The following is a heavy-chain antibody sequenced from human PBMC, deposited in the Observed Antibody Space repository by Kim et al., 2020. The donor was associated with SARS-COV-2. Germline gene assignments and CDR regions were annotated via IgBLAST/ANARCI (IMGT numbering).Heavy chain of an antibody. D-gene: IGHD4-4*01. CDR3: ASSTTVGYFDY. V-gene: IGHV3-53*01. CDR1: GFTVSSNY. CDR2: IYSGGST. Sequence: GGSLRLSCAASGFTVSSNYMSWVRQAPGKGLEWVSVIYSGGSTYYADSVKCRFTISRDNSKNTLYLQMNSLRAEDTAVYYCASSTTVGYFDYWGQGTLVTVSS. J-gene: IGHJ4*02.